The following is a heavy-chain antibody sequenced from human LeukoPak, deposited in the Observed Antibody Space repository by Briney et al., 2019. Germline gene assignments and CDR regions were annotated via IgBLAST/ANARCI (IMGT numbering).Heavy chain of an antibody. D-gene: IGHD3-10*01. J-gene: IGHJ4*02. CDR3: ARGLTMVRGVVTYDY. CDR1: GGSISRYY. V-gene: IGHV4-59*08. Sequence: PSETLSLTCTVSGGSISRYYWSWLRQPPGKGLEGLGYIYYCGSNNYNPSLKSRVTISVDTSKNQYSLKLSSVTAADTAVYYCARGLTMVRGVVTYDYWGQGTLVTVSS. CDR2: IYYCGSN.